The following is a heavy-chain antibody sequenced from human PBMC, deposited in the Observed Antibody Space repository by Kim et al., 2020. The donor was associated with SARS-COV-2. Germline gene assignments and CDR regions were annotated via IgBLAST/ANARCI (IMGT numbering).Heavy chain of an antibody. Sequence: PSLKSRVTISVDTSKNQFSLKLSSVTAADTAVYYCARGRGQWLVMYCMDVWGQGTTVTVSS. D-gene: IGHD6-19*01. V-gene: IGHV4-34*01. CDR3: ARGRGQWLVMYCMDV. J-gene: IGHJ6*02.